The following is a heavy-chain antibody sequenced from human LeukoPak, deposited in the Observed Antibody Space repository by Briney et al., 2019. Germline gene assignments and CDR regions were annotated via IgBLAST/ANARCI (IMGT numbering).Heavy chain of an antibody. J-gene: IGHJ4*02. CDR3: ARGGTYYYDSIGIDY. CDR1: GYTFTSYD. Sequence: ASVKVSCKASGYTFTSYDINWVRQAAGQGLEWMGWMNPNSGNTGYAEKFQGRVTMTRNTSISTAYMELSSLRSEDTAVYYCARGGTYYYDSIGIDYWGQGTLVTVSS. CDR2: MNPNSGNT. V-gene: IGHV1-8*01. D-gene: IGHD3-22*01.